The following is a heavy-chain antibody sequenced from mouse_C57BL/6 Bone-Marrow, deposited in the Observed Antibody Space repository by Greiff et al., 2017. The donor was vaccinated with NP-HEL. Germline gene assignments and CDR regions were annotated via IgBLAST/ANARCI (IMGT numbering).Heavy chain of an antibody. D-gene: IGHD1-1*01. Sequence: VQLKQSGAELVRPGSSVKMSCKTSGYTFTSYGINWVKQRPGQGLEWIGYIYIGNGYTEYNEKFKGKATLTSDTSSSTAYMQLSSLTSEDAAIYFCAREGINYYGSSYWYFDVWGTGTTVTVSS. V-gene: IGHV1-58*01. J-gene: IGHJ1*03. CDR3: AREGINYYGSSYWYFDV. CDR1: GYTFTSYG. CDR2: IYIGNGYT.